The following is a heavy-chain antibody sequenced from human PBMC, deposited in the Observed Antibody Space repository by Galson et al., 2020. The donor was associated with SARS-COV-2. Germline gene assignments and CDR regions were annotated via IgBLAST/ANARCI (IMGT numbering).Heavy chain of an antibody. J-gene: IGHJ3*02. CDR3: ARHYYDSSGFLYRNDAFDI. CDR2: LYYSGST. Sequence: ETSETLSLTCTVSGGSISTYYWSWIRQPPGKGLEWIGYLYYSGSTKYNPSLKSRVTISVDTSKNQISLKLNSVTAADTAVYYCARHYYDSSGFLYRNDAFDIWGQGTMVTVSS. D-gene: IGHD3-22*01. CDR1: GGSISTYY. V-gene: IGHV4-59*08.